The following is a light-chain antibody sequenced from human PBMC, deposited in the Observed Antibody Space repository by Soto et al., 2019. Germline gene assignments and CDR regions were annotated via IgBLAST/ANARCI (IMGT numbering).Light chain of an antibody. J-gene: IGKJ1*01. CDR3: QQTYSLPRT. CDR1: QTVSKY. V-gene: IGKV1-39*01. CDR2: TTS. Sequence: DIQMTQSPPSLSASVGDRVTITCRTSQTVSKYLNWYQQKPGKAPDLLVYTTSTLHSGVPSRFNGSGSGTDFTLTITSLQPEDFATYYCQQTYSLPRTFGPGTRVE.